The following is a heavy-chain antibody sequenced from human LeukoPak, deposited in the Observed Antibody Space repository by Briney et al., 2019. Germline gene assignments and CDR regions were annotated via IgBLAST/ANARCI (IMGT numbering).Heavy chain of an antibody. CDR2: INPSAGST. D-gene: IGHD6-6*01. CDR3: ARGELLGSSSYYYYYYYMDV. J-gene: IGHJ6*03. Sequence: ASVKVSCKASGYTFTNYYMNWVRRAPGQGLEWMGMINPSAGSTYYAQTFQGRVTMTRDVSASTVFMELGSLRSEDTAVYYCARGELLGSSSYYYYYYYMDVWGKGTSVTVPS. V-gene: IGHV1-46*01. CDR1: GYTFTNYY.